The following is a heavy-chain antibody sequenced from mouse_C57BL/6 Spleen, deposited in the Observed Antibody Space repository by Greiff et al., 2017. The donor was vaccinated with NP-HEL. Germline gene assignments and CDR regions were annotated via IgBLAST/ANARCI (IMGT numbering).Heavy chain of an antibody. CDR3: AKGVYYHSIDY. CDR2: INPSTGGT. D-gene: IGHD2-1*01. V-gene: IGHV1-43*01. J-gene: IGHJ2*01. Sequence: VQLQQSGPELVKPGASVKISCKASGYSFTGYYMHWVKQSPEKSLEWIGEINPSTGGTSYNQKFKGKATLTVDKSSSTAYMQLKSLTSEDSAVYYCAKGVYYHSIDYWGQGTTLTVSS. CDR1: GYSFTGYY.